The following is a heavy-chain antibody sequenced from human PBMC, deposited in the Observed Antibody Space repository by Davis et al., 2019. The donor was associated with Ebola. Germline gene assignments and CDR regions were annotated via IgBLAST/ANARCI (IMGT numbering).Heavy chain of an antibody. CDR2: IRSSASYK. V-gene: IGHV3-11*06. Sequence: GESLKISCAASGFTFSVYYMSWIRQAPGKGPEWVSSIRSSASYKNYADSVKGRFTISRDNSKNTLYLQMNSLRAEDTAVYYCAKGRITMVRGVIITLQPYYYYYGMDVWGKGTTVTVSS. CDR3: AKGRITMVRGVIITLQPYYYYYGMDV. J-gene: IGHJ6*04. D-gene: IGHD3-10*01. CDR1: GFTFSVYY.